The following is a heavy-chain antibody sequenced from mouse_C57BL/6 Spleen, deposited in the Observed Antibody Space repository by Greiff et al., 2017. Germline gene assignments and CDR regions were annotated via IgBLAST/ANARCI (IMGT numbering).Heavy chain of an antibody. Sequence: VQGVESGPGLVAPSQSLSITCTVSGFSLTSYGVGWVRQPPGKGLEWLGVIWGGGSTNYNSALMSRLSISKDNSKSKVFLKMNSLQTDDTAMYYCASGYGGDWFAYWGQGTLVTVSA. CDR1: GFSLTSYG. V-gene: IGHV2-9*01. J-gene: IGHJ3*01. CDR2: IWGGGST. CDR3: ASGYGGDWFAY. D-gene: IGHD2-2*01.